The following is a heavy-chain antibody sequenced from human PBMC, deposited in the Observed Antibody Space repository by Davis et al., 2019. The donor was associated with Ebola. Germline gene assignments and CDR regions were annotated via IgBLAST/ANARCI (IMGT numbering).Heavy chain of an antibody. V-gene: IGHV4-59*11. J-gene: IGHJ4*02. D-gene: IGHD3-10*01. CDR1: SDSFGNHY. CDR2: IHHSGFT. Sequence: SETLSLTCTISSDSFGNHYWSWVRQSPGKGLEWIGFIHHSGFTNYNHSLKSRVTMSVDTSKIQFSLHLQSTTAADTAVYYCARSAGLLPIYYFAYWGQGTLVTVSS. CDR3: ARSAGLLPIYYFAY.